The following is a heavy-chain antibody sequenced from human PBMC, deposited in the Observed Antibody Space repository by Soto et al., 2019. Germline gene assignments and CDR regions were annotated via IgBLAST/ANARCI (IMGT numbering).Heavy chain of an antibody. V-gene: IGHV4-59*01. CDR1: GGTISSYY. Sequence: SETLSLTCTVSGGTISSYYWSWIRQTPGKGLEWIGYIYYSGGTNYNPSLKSRVTISVDTSKNQFSLKLSSVTAADTAVYYCARAGYYYDSSGYSYYFDYWGQGTLVTVSS. CDR2: IYYSGGT. CDR3: ARAGYYYDSSGYSYYFDY. J-gene: IGHJ4*02. D-gene: IGHD3-22*01.